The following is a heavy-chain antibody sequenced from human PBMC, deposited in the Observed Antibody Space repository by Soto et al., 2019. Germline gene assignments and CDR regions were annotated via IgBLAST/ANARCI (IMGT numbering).Heavy chain of an antibody. CDR2: IYNSGST. Sequence: SETLSLTCTVSGGSISSYYWSWIRQPPGKGLEWIGYIYNSGSTNYNPSPKSRVTISVDTSNNQFSLKLTSVTAADTAVYYCARTSYSDSSGYYGMDVWGQGTTVTVSS. CDR3: ARTSYSDSSGYYGMDV. D-gene: IGHD3-22*01. CDR1: GGSISSYY. V-gene: IGHV4-59*12. J-gene: IGHJ6*02.